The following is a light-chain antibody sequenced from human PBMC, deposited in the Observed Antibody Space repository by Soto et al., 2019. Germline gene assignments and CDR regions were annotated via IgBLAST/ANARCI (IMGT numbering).Light chain of an antibody. CDR3: QQRSNWPPIT. CDR1: QSISSY. V-gene: IGKV3-11*01. Sequence: EIVLTQSPATLSLSPGERATLSCRASQSISSYLAWYQQKPGQAPRLLIYDASNRATGIPARFSGSGSGTDFTLTIRSLEPEDCAVYYCQQRSNWPPITCGQGTRLEIK. J-gene: IGKJ5*01. CDR2: DAS.